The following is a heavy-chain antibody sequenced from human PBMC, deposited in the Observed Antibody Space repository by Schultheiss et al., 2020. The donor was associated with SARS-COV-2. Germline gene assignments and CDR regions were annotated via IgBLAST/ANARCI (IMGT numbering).Heavy chain of an antibody. CDR2: IYWDDDK. CDR3: ARIAYSSQILAYYYYGMDV. D-gene: IGHD4-11*01. J-gene: IGHJ6*02. V-gene: IGHV2-5*02. Sequence: SGPTLVKPTQTLTLTCTFSGFSLSTSGMCVSWIRQPPGKALEWLALIYWDDDKRYSPSLKSRLTITKDTSKNQVVLTMTNMDPVDTATYYCARIAYSSQILAYYYYGMDVWGQGTTVTVSS. CDR1: GFSLSTSGMC.